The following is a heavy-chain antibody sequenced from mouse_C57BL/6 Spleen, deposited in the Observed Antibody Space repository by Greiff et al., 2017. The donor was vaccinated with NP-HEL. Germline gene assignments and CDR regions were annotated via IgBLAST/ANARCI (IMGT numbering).Heavy chain of an antibody. Sequence: EVQLQQSGPELVKPGASVKIPCKASGYTFTDYNMDWVKQSHGKSLEWIGDINPNNGGTIYNQKFKDKATLTVDKSSSTAYMELRSLTSEDTAVYYCARSRSNYVYYYAMDYWGQGTSVTVSS. CDR3: ARSRSNYVYYYAMDY. D-gene: IGHD2-5*01. V-gene: IGHV1-18*01. CDR2: INPNNGGT. CDR1: GYTFTDYN. J-gene: IGHJ4*01.